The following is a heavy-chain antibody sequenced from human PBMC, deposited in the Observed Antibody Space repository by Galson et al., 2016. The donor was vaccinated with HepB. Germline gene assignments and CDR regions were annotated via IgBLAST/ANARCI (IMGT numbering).Heavy chain of an antibody. Sequence: SLRLSCAASGFTFTNHAMSWVRQAPGKGLEWVLGLTARSESTYYADSVTGRFTISRDNSKNNLHLQMNSLRVEDTAIYYCARDGGNPRWYFDLWGRGTLVVVSS. D-gene: IGHD4-23*01. CDR2: LTARSEST. CDR1: GFTFTNHA. V-gene: IGHV3-23*01. CDR3: ARDGGNPRWYFDL. J-gene: IGHJ2*01.